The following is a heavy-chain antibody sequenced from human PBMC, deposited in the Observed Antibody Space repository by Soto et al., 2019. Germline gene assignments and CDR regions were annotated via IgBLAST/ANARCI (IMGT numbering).Heavy chain of an antibody. D-gene: IGHD6-19*01. CDR2: FDPEDGET. CDR1: GYTLTELS. CDR3: ATVLAVAGIFEGGFDY. Sequence: GASVKVSCKVSGYTLTELSMHWVRQAPGKGLEWMGGFDPEDGETIYAQKFQGRVTMTEDTSTDTAYMELSSLRSEDTAVYYCATVLAVAGIFEGGFDYWGQGTLVTVSS. J-gene: IGHJ4*02. V-gene: IGHV1-24*01.